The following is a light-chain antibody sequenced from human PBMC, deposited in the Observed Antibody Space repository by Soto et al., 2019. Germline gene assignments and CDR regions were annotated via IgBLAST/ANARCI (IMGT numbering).Light chain of an antibody. CDR3: QQYSNWPPIT. J-gene: IGKJ5*01. CDR2: DTS. Sequence: ETVMTQSPCTLSVSLGERATLSCRASQSVSIHLAWYQQKPGQAPRLLIYDTSTRATGIPARFGGSGSGTEFTLTISSLQSEDFAVYYCQQYSNWPPITFGQGTRLEIK. CDR1: QSVSIH. V-gene: IGKV3-15*01.